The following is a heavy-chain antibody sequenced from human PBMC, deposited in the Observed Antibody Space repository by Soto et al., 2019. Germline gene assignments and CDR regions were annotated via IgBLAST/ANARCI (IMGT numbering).Heavy chain of an antibody. D-gene: IGHD6-13*01. J-gene: IGHJ6*02. Sequence: ASVKVSSKASGYTFTGYYMHWVRQAPGQGPEWMGWINPNSGGTNYAQKFQGWVTMTRDTSISTAYMELSRLRSDDTAVYYCARGGVSSSWANYYYYYGMDVWGQGTTVTVAS. CDR2: INPNSGGT. CDR3: ARGGVSSSWANYYYYYGMDV. V-gene: IGHV1-2*04. CDR1: GYTFTGYY.